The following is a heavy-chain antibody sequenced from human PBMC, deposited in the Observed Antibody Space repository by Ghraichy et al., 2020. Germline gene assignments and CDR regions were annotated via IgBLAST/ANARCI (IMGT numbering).Heavy chain of an antibody. D-gene: IGHD6-19*01. CDR1: GGSISSGGYY. CDR2: IYYSGST. Sequence: SETLSLTCTVSGGSISSGGYYWSWIRQHPGKGLEWIGYIYYSGSTYYNPSLKSRVTISVDTSKNQFSLKLSSVTAADTAVYYCARTLVGSSGLFDYWGQGTLVTVSS. J-gene: IGHJ4*02. V-gene: IGHV4-31*03. CDR3: ARTLVGSSGLFDY.